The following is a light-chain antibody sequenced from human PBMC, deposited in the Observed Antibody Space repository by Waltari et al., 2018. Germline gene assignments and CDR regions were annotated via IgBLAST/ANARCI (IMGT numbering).Light chain of an antibody. CDR2: YDS. V-gene: IGLV3-21*04. J-gene: IGLJ1*01. CDR3: QVWDANTDPGV. Sequence: SYVLTQPPSVSVAPGKTASITWGGTNIESKSVHWYQQKPGQAPILVISYDSDRPSGIPERFSGSNSGNTATLTISRVEAGDEADYYCQVWDANTDPGVFGTGTEVTVL. CDR1: NIESKS.